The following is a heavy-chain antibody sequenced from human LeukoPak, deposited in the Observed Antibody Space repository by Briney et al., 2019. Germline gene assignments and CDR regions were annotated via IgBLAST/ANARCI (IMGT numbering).Heavy chain of an antibody. CDR3: AREVGSSSWYYFDY. Sequence: ASVKVSCKVSGYNFTTYAMNWVRQAPGQGLEWMGWINTNTGTPTYAQGFTGRFVFSLDTSVSTAYLQISSLKAEDTAMYYCAREVGSSSWYYFDYWGQGTLVTVSS. CDR2: INTNTGTP. V-gene: IGHV7-4-1*02. CDR1: GYNFTTYA. J-gene: IGHJ4*02. D-gene: IGHD6-13*01.